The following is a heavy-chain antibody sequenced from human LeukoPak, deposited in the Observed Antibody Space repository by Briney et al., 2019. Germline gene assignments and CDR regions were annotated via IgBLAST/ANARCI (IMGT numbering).Heavy chain of an antibody. J-gene: IGHJ4*02. CDR1: GFTFSSYA. V-gene: IGHV3-23*01. CDR2: ISGSGGST. Sequence: GGSLRLSCAASGFTFSSYAMSWVRQAPGKGLEWVSAISGSGGSTYYADSVKGRFTISRDNSKNSLYLQMSSLRAEDTALYLCAGGDRNGWYFYYWGQGTLVTVSS. CDR3: AGGDRNGWYFYY. D-gene: IGHD6-19*01.